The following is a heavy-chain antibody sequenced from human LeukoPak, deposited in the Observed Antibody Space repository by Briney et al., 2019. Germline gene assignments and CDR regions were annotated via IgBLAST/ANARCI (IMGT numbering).Heavy chain of an antibody. CDR1: GFTFSSYA. CDR3: SRGSGWLSVY. Sequence: GGSLRLSCAASGFTFSSYAMHWVRQAPGKGLEWVAVISYDGSNKYYADSVKGRFTISRDNSKNTLYLQMNSLTTEDTAVYYCSRGSGWLSVYWGQGTLVTVSP. D-gene: IGHD6-19*01. J-gene: IGHJ4*02. V-gene: IGHV3-30*07. CDR2: ISYDGSNK.